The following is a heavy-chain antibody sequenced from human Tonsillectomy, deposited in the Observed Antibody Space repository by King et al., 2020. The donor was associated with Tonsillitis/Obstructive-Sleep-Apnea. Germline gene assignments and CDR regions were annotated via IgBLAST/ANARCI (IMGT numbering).Heavy chain of an antibody. V-gene: IGHV3-30*18. Sequence: QLVQSGGGAVQPGRSLRLSCAASGFTFSDYGMHWVRQAPGKGLEWVALISYDGSNKYYADSVKGRFTMSRDNSKNTLYLQMSGLRAEDTAVYYCAKEIRYSNPEKWNYYYDYGMDVWGQGTTVTVSS. J-gene: IGHJ6*02. CDR3: AKEIRYSNPEKWNYYYDYGMDV. CDR1: GFTFSDYG. CDR2: ISYDGSNK. D-gene: IGHD4-11*01.